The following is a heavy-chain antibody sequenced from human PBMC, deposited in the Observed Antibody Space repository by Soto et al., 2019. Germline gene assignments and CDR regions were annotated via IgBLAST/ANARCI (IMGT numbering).Heavy chain of an antibody. J-gene: IGHJ6*02. D-gene: IGHD6-13*01. Sequence: ASVKVSCKASGYTFTSYGISWVRQAPGQGLEWMGWISAYNGNTNYAQKLQGRVTMTTDTSTSTAYMELRSLRSDDTAVYYCARVRGQQLVPNTRLVDYYCGMDVWGQGTPVTVSS. CDR1: GYTFTSYG. CDR2: ISAYNGNT. V-gene: IGHV1-18*04. CDR3: ARVRGQQLVPNTRLVDYYCGMDV.